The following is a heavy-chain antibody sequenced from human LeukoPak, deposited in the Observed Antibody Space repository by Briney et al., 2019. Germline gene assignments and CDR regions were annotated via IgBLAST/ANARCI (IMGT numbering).Heavy chain of an antibody. V-gene: IGHV4-39*01. CDR3: AGGITMIVVVTQPFDY. Sequence: SETLSLTCTVSGGCISSSSYYWGWIRQPPVKGLEWIGSIYYSGSTYYNPSLKSRVTISVDTSKNQFSLKLSSVTAADTAVYYCAGGITMIVVVTQPFDYWGQGTLVTVSS. J-gene: IGHJ4*02. CDR2: IYYSGST. D-gene: IGHD3-22*01. CDR1: GGCISSSSYY.